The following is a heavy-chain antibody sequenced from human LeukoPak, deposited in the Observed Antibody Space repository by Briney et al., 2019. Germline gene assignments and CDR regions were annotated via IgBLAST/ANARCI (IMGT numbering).Heavy chain of an antibody. D-gene: IGHD5-18*01. V-gene: IGHV4-34*01. CDR1: GGSFSGYY. CDR2: INHSGST. CDR3: AREGGYSYGYFDY. J-gene: IGHJ4*02. Sequence: PSKTLSLTCAVYGGSFSGYYWSWIRQPPGKGLEWIGEINHSGSTNYNPSLKSRVTISVDTSKNQFSLKLSSVTAADTAVYYCAREGGYSYGYFDYWGQGTLVTVSS.